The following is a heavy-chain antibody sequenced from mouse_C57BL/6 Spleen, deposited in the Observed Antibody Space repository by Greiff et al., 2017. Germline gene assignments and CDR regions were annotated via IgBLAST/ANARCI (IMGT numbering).Heavy chain of an antibody. Sequence: DVQLVESGGGLVQPGGSLKLSCAASGFTFSDYGMAWVRQAPRKGPEWVAFISNLAYSIYYADTVKGRFTSSRENAKNTLYLEMSSLRSEDTAMYYCARQAYGAMDYWGQGTSVTVSS. V-gene: IGHV5-15*01. D-gene: IGHD1-1*01. CDR1: GFTFSDYG. CDR3: ARQAYGAMDY. J-gene: IGHJ4*01. CDR2: ISNLAYSI.